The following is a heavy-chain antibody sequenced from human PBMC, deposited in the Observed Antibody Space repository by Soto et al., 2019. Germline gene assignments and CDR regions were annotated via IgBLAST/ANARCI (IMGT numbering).Heavy chain of an antibody. CDR1: GGTFSSYT. J-gene: IGHJ2*01. CDR2: IIPILGIA. Sequence: SVKVSCKASGGTFSSYTISWVRQAPGQGLEWMGRIIPILGIANYAQKFQGRVTITADKSTSTAYMELSSLRSEDTAVYYCARDLGPAAISWYFDLWGRGTLVTVSS. V-gene: IGHV1-69*04. CDR3: ARDLGPAAISWYFDL. D-gene: IGHD2-2*01.